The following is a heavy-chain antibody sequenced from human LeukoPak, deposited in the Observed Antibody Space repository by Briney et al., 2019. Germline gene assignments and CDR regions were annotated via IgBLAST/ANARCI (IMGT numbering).Heavy chain of an antibody. J-gene: IGHJ4*02. V-gene: IGHV3-23*01. CDR1: GFTFSSAA. CDR2: ISPTGGNT. Sequence: GGSLRLSCAASGFTFSSAAMTWVRQAPGKGLEWVSLISPTGGNTFYADSVKGRFAISRDNSKNTLCLEMNSLRAEDTAVYFCAKDIQCTYWGQGALVSVSS. CDR3: AKDIQCTY. D-gene: IGHD2-21*01.